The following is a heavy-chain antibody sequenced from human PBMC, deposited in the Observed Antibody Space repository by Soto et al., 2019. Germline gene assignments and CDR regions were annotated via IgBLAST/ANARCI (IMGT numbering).Heavy chain of an antibody. Sequence: SVKVSCKASGVTFSSYAISWVRQAPGQGLEWMGGIIPIFGTANYAQKFQGRVTITADESTSTAYMELSSLRSEDTAVYYCAADPGYCSDLSPADYYYYGMDVWGQGTTVTVSS. CDR1: GVTFSSYA. V-gene: IGHV1-69*13. J-gene: IGHJ6*02. CDR2: IIPIFGTA. CDR3: AADPGYCSDLSPADYYYYGMDV. D-gene: IGHD6-25*01.